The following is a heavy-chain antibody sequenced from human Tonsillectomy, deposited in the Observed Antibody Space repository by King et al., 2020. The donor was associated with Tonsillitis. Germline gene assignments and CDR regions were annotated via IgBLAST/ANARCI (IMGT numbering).Heavy chain of an antibody. D-gene: IGHD2/OR15-2a*01. CDR1: GGSISSYY. Sequence: VQLQESGPGLVKPSETLSLTCTVSGGSISSYYWSWIRQPAGKGLEWIGRIYASGSTNYNPSLKSRVTMSVDTSKNQFSLKLSSVTAADTAVYYCARDLFSRWSGLDSTIDGDYYYGLDVWGQGTTVTVSS. V-gene: IGHV4-4*07. CDR2: IYASGST. CDR3: ARDLFSRWSGLDSTIDGDYYYGLDV. J-gene: IGHJ6*02.